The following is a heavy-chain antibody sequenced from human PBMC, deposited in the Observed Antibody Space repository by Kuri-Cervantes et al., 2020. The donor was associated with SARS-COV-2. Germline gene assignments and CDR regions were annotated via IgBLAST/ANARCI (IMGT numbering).Heavy chain of an antibody. CDR1: GGSISSGGYY. Sequence: SETLSLTCTVSGGSISSGGYYWSWIRQPPGKGLEWIGSIYHSGSTYYNPSLKSRVTISVDTSKNQFSLKLSSVTAADTDVYYCAREDRGWFDPWGQGTLVTVSS. CDR2: IYHSGST. J-gene: IGHJ5*02. CDR3: AREDRGWFDP. V-gene: IGHV4-39*07.